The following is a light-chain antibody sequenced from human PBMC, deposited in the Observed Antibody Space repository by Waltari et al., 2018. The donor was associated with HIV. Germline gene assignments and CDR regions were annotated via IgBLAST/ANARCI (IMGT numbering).Light chain of an antibody. CDR2: GIY. J-gene: IGLJ3*02. V-gene: IGLV1-40*01. Sequence: QSVLTQPPSVSGAPGQRVTISCTGSSSNIGAGYDIHWYQQLPGTAPKLLIYGIYNRPSGVPDRFSGSKSGTSASLAITGLQAEDEADYYCQSYDSSLSGWVFGGGTKLTVL. CDR1: SSNIGAGYD. CDR3: QSYDSSLSGWV.